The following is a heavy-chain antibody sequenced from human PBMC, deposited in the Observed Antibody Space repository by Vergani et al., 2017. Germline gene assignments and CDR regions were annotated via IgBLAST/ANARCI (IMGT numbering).Heavy chain of an antibody. J-gene: IGHJ5*02. CDR1: GYAFTSYH. D-gene: IGHD3-10*01. CDR2: INPSGGYT. CDR3: AREGVTSMVRGVLSSTEVDP. V-gene: IGHV1-46*03. Sequence: QVHLVQSGAEVKKPGASVKVSCKASGYAFTSYHMHWVRQAPGQWLEWMGIINPSGGYTRYSQKFQGRVTMTRDTSTSTVFMELSSLRSEDKAVYYCAREGVTSMVRGVLSSTEVDPWGQGTLVIVSS.